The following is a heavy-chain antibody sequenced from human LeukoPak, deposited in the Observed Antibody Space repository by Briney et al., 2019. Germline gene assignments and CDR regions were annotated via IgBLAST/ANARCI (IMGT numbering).Heavy chain of an antibody. Sequence: PSETLSLTCTVSGGSISSYYWSWIRQPPGKGLEWIGYIYYSGSTNYNPSLKSRVTISVDTSKNQFSLKLSSVTAADTAVYYCARDRGDVDGYKPLYYFDYWGQGTLVTVSS. D-gene: IGHD5-24*01. CDR2: IYYSGST. CDR1: GGSISSYY. CDR3: ARDRGDVDGYKPLYYFDY. J-gene: IGHJ4*02. V-gene: IGHV4-59*01.